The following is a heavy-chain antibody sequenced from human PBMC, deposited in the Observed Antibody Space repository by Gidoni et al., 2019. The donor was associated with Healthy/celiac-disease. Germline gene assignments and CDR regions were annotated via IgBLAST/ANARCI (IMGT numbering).Heavy chain of an antibody. J-gene: IGHJ2*01. Sequence: EVQLVESGGGLVQPGRSLRVSCAASGFTCDVYAMHWVRQAPGKGLELVSGISWNSGSIGYADSVKGRFTISRDNAKNSLYLQMNSLRSEDTALYYCAKDGKRLLWYFDLWGRGTLVTVSS. CDR3: AKDGKRLLWYFDL. CDR1: GFTCDVYA. V-gene: IGHV3-9*01. D-gene: IGHD2-15*01. CDR2: ISWNSGSI.